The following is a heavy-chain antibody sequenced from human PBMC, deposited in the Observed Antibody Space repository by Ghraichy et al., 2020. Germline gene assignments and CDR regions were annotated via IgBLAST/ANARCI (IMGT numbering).Heavy chain of an antibody. CDR1: GFTFSSYD. CDR2: IGTAGDT. Sequence: GGSLRLSCAASGFTFSSYDMHWVRQATGKGLEWVSAIGTAGDTYYPGSVKGRFTISRENAKNSLYLQMNSLRAGDTAVYYCARAQHDYGDIDYWGQGTLVTVSS. D-gene: IGHD4-17*01. J-gene: IGHJ4*02. CDR3: ARAQHDYGDIDY. V-gene: IGHV3-13*01.